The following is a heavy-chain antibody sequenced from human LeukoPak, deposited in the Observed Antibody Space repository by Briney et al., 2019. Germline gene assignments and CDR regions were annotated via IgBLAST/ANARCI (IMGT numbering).Heavy chain of an antibody. J-gene: IGHJ4*02. CDR1: GGSFSGYY. CDR2: IYYSGST. CDR3: VTDTFDY. Sequence: PSETLSFTCAVYGGSFSGYYWSWIRQPPGKGLEWIGSIYYSGSTYYNPSLKSRVTISVDTSKNQFSLKLSSVTAADTAVYYCVTDTFDYWGQGTLVTVSS. D-gene: IGHD1-20*01. V-gene: IGHV4-34*01.